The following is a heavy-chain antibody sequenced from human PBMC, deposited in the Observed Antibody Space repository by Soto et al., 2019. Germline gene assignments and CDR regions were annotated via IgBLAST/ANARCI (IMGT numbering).Heavy chain of an antibody. CDR1: GFILNNYA. D-gene: IGHD7-27*01. Sequence: VQLLESGGDLVQPGGSLRLSCVASGFILNNYAMSWVRQAPGKGPEWVSTIGGTDGDSDGVPWYEDSVKGRLTICRDSSANTLFLHMDNLRAEDSALYYCVKRGRNWGAFDFWGQGTTVVVSS. CDR2: IGGTDGDSDGVP. V-gene: IGHV3-23*01. CDR3: VKRGRNWGAFDF. J-gene: IGHJ3*01.